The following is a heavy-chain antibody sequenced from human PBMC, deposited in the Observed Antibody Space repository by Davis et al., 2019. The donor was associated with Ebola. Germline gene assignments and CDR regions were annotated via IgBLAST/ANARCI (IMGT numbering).Heavy chain of an antibody. D-gene: IGHD3-9*01. V-gene: IGHV4-59*01. CDR1: GGSISSYY. Sequence: PSETLSLTCTVSGGSISSYYWSWIRQPPGKGLEWIGYIYYSGSTNYNPSLKSRVTISVDTSKNQFSLKLSSVTAADTAVYYCARVGYDILTGYLDAFDIWGQGTMVTVSS. CDR2: IYYSGST. J-gene: IGHJ3*02. CDR3: ARVGYDILTGYLDAFDI.